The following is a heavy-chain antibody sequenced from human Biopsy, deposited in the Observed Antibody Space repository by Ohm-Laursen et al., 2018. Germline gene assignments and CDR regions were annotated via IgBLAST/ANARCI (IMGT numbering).Heavy chain of an antibody. J-gene: IGHJ6*02. D-gene: IGHD2/OR15-2a*01. CDR2: IYYSGST. CDR3: ARATNSTGWPYYYFYGMDV. Sequence: SDTLSLTCTVSGVSISSYFWNWIRQPPGKGLEWIGDIYYSGSTNYNPSLKSRVTISVDTSKNQFSLRLNSVTAADTAVYYCARATNSTGWPYYYFYGMDVWGQGTTVTVSS. CDR1: GVSISSYF. V-gene: IGHV4-59*07.